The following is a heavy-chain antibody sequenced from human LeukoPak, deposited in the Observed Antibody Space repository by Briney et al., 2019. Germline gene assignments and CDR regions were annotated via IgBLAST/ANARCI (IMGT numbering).Heavy chain of an antibody. CDR1: GGSISSSSYY. V-gene: IGHV4-39*07. CDR2: IYYSGST. D-gene: IGHD5-12*01. CDR3: ARDGGYGGYDDY. J-gene: IGHJ4*02. Sequence: SETLSLTCTVSGGSISSSSYYWGWIRQPPGKGLEWIGSIYYSGSTYYNPSLKSRVTISVDTSKNQFSLKPNSVTAADTAVYYCARDGGYGGYDDYWGQGNLVTVSS.